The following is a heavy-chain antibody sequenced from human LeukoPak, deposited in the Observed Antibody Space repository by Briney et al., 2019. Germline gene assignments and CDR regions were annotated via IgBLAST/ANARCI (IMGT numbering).Heavy chain of an antibody. CDR2: ISSRSSTI. V-gene: IGHV3-48*04. D-gene: IGHD3-10*01. CDR3: ARVGYGESVRCLDI. J-gene: IGHJ4*02. Sequence: GGSLRLSCAASGFIFNNYGMNWIRQAPGKGLEWISYISSRSSTILYADSVRGRFTISRDNAKNSLYLQMNSLRGEDTAVYYCARVGYGESVRCLDIWGQGTLVTVSS. CDR1: GFIFNNYG.